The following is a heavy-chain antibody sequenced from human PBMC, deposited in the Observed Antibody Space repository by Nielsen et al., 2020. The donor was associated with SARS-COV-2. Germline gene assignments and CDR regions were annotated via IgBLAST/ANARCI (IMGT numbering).Heavy chain of an antibody. Sequence: GVSLRLSCAASGFTFSSYSMNWVRQAPGKGLEWVSSISSSSSYIYYADAVKGRFTISRDNAKNSLYLQMNSLRAEYTAVYYCARLGIAAAGPGVGDYWGQGTLVTVSS. CDR2: ISSSSSYI. J-gene: IGHJ4*02. CDR1: GFTFSSYS. D-gene: IGHD6-13*01. V-gene: IGHV3-21*01. CDR3: ARLGIAAAGPGVGDY.